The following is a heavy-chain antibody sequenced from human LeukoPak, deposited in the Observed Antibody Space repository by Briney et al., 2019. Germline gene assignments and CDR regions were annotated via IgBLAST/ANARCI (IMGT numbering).Heavy chain of an antibody. CDR3: ARGRRSCNSASCHLWYFDL. CDR1: GFSFSSYA. CDR2: ISSS. Sequence: GGSLRLSCAASGFSFSSYAFSWVRQAPGKGLEWVSEISSSSNYVKGRFTISRDNSKNMFFLQMNSLRAEDTAVYYCARGRRSCNSASCHLWYFDLWGRGTVVSVSS. J-gene: IGHJ2*01. V-gene: IGHV3-23*01. D-gene: IGHD2-2*01.